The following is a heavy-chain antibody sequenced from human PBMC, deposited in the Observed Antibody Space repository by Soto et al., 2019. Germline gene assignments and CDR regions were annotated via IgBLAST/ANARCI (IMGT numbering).Heavy chain of an antibody. D-gene: IGHD6-6*01. Sequence: QVQLQESGPGLVKPSQTLSLTCTVSGGSISSGGYYWSWIRQHPGKGLEWIGYIYYSGSTYYNPSLTDRVTISVDTSKNQFALKLSSVTAADTAVYYCARGSSYLWFDPWGQGTLVTVSS. CDR2: IYYSGST. CDR1: GGSISSGGYY. J-gene: IGHJ5*02. V-gene: IGHV4-31*03. CDR3: ARGSSYLWFDP.